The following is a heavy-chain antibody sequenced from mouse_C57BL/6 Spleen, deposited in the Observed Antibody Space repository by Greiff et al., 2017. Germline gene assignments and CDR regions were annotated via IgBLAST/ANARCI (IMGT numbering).Heavy chain of an antibody. CDR1: GFTFTDYY. CDR3: ARRYRYYAMDY. Sequence: EVNLVESGGGLVQPGGSLSLSCAASGFTFTDYYMSWVRQPPGKALEWLGFLRNKANGYTTEYSASVKGRFTISRDNSQSILYLQMNALRAEDSATYYCARRYRYYAMDYWGQGTSVTVSS. J-gene: IGHJ4*01. CDR2: LRNKANGYTT. V-gene: IGHV7-3*01.